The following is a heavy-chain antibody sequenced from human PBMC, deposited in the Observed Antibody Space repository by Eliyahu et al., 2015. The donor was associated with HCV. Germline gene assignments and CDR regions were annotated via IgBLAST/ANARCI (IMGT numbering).Heavy chain of an antibody. CDR2: ISGSGGST. J-gene: IGHJ5*02. V-gene: IGHV3-23*01. CDR1: GFTFSSYA. Sequence: GGSLRLSCAASGFTFSSYAMSWVRQAPGKGLEWVSAISGSGGSTYYADSVKGRFTISRDNSKNTLYLQMNSLRAEDTAVYYCAKGYDYVWGSYRHNWFDPWGQGTLVTVSS. CDR3: AKGYDYVWGSYRHNWFDP. D-gene: IGHD3-16*02.